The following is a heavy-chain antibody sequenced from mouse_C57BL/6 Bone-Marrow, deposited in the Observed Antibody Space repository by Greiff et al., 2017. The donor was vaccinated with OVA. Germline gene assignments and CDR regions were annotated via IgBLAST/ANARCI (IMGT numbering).Heavy chain of an antibody. CDR2: IFPGSGST. D-gene: IGHD1-1*01. Sequence: QVQLKESGPELVKPGASVKISCKASGYTFTDYYINWVKQRPGQGLEWIGWIFPGSGSTYYNEKFKGKATLTVDKSSSTAYMLLSSLTSEDSAVYFCARDYGSSSYYFDYWGQGTTLTVSS. CDR1: GYTFTDYY. CDR3: ARDYGSSSYYFDY. J-gene: IGHJ2*01. V-gene: IGHV1-75*01.